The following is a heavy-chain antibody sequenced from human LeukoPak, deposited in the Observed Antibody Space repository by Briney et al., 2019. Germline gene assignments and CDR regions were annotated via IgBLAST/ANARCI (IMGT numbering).Heavy chain of an antibody. CDR2: IYTSGST. CDR3: ARDSWIQLPNWFDP. J-gene: IGHJ5*02. V-gene: IGHV4-4*07. D-gene: IGHD5-18*01. CDR1: GGSISSYY. Sequence: PSETLSLTCTVSGGSISSYYWSWIRQPAGKGLEWIGRIYTSGSTNYNPSLKSRVTMSVDTSKNRFSLKLSSVTAADTAVYYCARDSWIQLPNWFDPWGQGTLVTVSS.